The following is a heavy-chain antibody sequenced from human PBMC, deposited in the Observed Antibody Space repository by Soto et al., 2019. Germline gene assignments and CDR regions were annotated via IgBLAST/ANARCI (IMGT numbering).Heavy chain of an antibody. CDR2: IFYSGTT. V-gene: IGHV4-31*03. J-gene: IGHJ5*02. CDR1: GSSTSSSGYY. Sequence: SETLSRTCTVSGSSTSSSGYYWCWIRQHPGKGLECIGYIFYSGTTYYNLSLKSRVTISVDTPKNQFSLKLSSVTAADTAVYYCARSVDPWGQGTLVTVS. CDR3: ARSVDP.